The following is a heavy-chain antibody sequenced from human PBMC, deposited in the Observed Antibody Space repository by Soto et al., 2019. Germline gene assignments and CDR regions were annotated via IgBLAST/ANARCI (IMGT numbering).Heavy chain of an antibody. Sequence: PGGALKLYCAASGFTFANAEMSWVRQARGKGLEWVGRIKSKSDGGKTDYAAPVNGRFSISRDDSKTTLYLQMNSLKAEDTAVYYCTPGGVPAAAKGYYCYAMDVWGQGTTVTSP. CDR3: TPGGVPAAAKGYYCYAMDV. CDR2: IKSKSDGGKT. CDR1: GFTFANAE. V-gene: IGHV3-15*01. D-gene: IGHD2-2*01. J-gene: IGHJ6*02.